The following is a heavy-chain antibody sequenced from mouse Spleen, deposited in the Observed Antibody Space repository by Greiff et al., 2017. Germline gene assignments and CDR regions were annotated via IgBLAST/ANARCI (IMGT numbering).Heavy chain of an antibody. J-gene: IGHJ3*01. CDR2: IDPSDSYT. CDR1: GYTFTSYW. CDR3: ARKEGYDGYFAWFAY. V-gene: IGHV1-59*01. Sequence: QVQLKQPGAELVRPGTSVKLSCKASGYTFTSYWMHWVKQRPGQGLEWIGVIDPSDSYTNYNQKFKGKATLTVDTSSSTAYMQLSSLTSEDSAVYYCARKEGYDGYFAWFAYWGQGTLVTVSA. D-gene: IGHD2-3*01.